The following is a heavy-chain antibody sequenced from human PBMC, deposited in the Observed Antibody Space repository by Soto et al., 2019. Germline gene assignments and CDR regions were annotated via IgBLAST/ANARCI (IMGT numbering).Heavy chain of an antibody. Sequence: QVQLVQSGAEVKKPGSSVKVSCKASGGTFSTFGLSWVRQAPGQGLEWMGGIIRMFGPANYAQKFQGRVTITADESTSTAYMELSSLRSEDTAVYYCARAGYSISSTCYALDYWGQGTLVTVSS. D-gene: IGHD2-2*01. CDR2: IIRMFGPA. CDR1: GGTFSTFG. CDR3: ARAGYSISSTCYALDY. J-gene: IGHJ4*02. V-gene: IGHV1-69*12.